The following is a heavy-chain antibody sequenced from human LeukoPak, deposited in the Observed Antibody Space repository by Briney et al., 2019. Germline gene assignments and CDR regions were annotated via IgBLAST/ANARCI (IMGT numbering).Heavy chain of an antibody. Sequence: ASVKVSCKASGYTFTGYYMHWVRQAPGQGLEWMGWINPNSGGPNYAQKFQGRVTMTRDTSISTAYMELSRLRSDDTAVYYCARDLLWFGELFNYYYYGMDVWGQGTTVTVSS. D-gene: IGHD3-10*01. CDR2: INPNSGGP. V-gene: IGHV1-2*02. CDR3: ARDLLWFGELFNYYYYGMDV. J-gene: IGHJ6*02. CDR1: GYTFTGYY.